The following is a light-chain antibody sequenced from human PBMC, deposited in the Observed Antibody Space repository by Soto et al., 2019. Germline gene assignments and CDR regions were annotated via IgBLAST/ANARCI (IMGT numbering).Light chain of an antibody. CDR2: DVS. CDR3: SLAAGSNICV. J-gene: IGLJ6*01. CDR1: SSEVGGNNY. V-gene: IGLV2-8*01. Sequence: AQPASGAGLRGRRVTIHCTGTSSEVGGNNYVSWYKQHAGKAPKLMIYDVSTQHSGVADHWSGPKSGYTASITVSGIQDEHESNYYSSLAAGSNICVFATGSKGTFL.